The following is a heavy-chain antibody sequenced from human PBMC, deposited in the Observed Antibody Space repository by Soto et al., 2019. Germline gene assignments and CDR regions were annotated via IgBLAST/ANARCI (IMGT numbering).Heavy chain of an antibody. CDR2: ISYDGSNK. CDR1: GFTFSSYG. Sequence: GGSLRLSCAASGFTFSSYGMHWVRQAPGKGLEWVAVISYDGSNKYYADSVKGRFTISRDNSKNTLYLQMNSLRAEDTAVYYCASWGDKYEVGAFDIWGQGTMVTVSS. J-gene: IGHJ3*02. V-gene: IGHV3-30*03. D-gene: IGHD3-16*01. CDR3: ASWGDKYEVGAFDI.